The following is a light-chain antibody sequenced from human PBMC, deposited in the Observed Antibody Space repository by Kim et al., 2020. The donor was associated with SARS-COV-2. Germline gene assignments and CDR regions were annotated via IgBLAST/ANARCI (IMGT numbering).Light chain of an antibody. CDR3: QQYNSYPLT. V-gene: IGKV1-5*03. CDR1: QSISTW. Sequence: DIQMTQSPSTLSASVGDRVTITCRDSQSISTWLAWYQQKPGKAPKLLIYKASSLESGVPSRFSGSGSGTEFTLTVSSLQPDDFATYYCQQYNSYPLTFGHGTTGDIK. CDR2: KAS. J-gene: IGKJ1*01.